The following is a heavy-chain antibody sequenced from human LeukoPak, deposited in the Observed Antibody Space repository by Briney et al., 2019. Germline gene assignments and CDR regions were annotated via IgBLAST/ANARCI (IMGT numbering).Heavy chain of an antibody. CDR1: GGSISGSSYY. D-gene: IGHD3-16*02. Sequence: SETLSLTCAVSGGSISGSSYYWGCIPQPPGKGLEWVVSIYYSVSTYYNPSLKSRVTISLYTSQNPFSLKLRSVTAAETAVYYCARLDLREDKTYDYVWGSYPARVDAFDIWGQGTMVTVSS. CDR2: IYYSVST. V-gene: IGHV4-39*02. CDR3: ARLDLREDKTYDYVWGSYPARVDAFDI. J-gene: IGHJ3*02.